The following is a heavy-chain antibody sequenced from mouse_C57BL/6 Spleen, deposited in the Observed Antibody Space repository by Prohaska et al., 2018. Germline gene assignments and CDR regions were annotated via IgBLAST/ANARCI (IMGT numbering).Heavy chain of an antibody. Sequence: QVQLQQSGAELVKPGASVKISCKASGYAFSSYWMNWVKQRPGKGLEWIGQIYPGDGDTNYNGKFKGKATLTADKSSSTAYMQLSSLTSEDSAVYFCARGDYYGSSYEGFDYWGQGTTLTVSS. J-gene: IGHJ2*01. V-gene: IGHV1-80*01. D-gene: IGHD1-1*01. CDR1: GYAFSSYW. CDR2: IYPGDGDT. CDR3: ARGDYYGSSYEGFDY.